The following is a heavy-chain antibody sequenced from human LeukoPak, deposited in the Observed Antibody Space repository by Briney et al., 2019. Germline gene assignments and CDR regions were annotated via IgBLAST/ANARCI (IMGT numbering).Heavy chain of an antibody. J-gene: IGHJ4*02. CDR3: TTGGTEGYNNG. V-gene: IGHV3-72*01. D-gene: IGHD5-24*01. Sequence: GGSLTLVSPVPGLSFVDQCMAWFRQAPGKGQEWVGRSLKKVYSYRGEYAASVKGRFTISRDESRNSLYLQMNNLETEDTAVYYCTTGGTEGYNNGWGQGILVTVSS. CDR2: SLKKVYSYRG. CDR1: GLSFVDQC.